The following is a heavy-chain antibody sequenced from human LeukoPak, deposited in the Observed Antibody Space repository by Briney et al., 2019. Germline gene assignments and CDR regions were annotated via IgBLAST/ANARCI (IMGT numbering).Heavy chain of an antibody. CDR2: IIPIFGTA. D-gene: IGHD6-19*01. Sequence: ASVKVSCTASGGTFSSYAISWVRQAPGQGLEWTGGIIPIFGTANYAQKFQGRVTITADESTSTAYMELSSLRSEDTAVYYCARTPPSSGWYGDYYYYYYMDVWGKGTTVTISS. CDR1: GGTFSSYA. J-gene: IGHJ6*03. CDR3: ARTPPSSGWYGDYYYYYYMDV. V-gene: IGHV1-69*13.